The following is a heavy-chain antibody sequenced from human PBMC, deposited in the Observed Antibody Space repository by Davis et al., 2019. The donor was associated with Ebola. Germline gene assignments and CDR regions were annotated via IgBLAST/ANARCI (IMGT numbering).Heavy chain of an antibody. J-gene: IGHJ6*02. CDR1: GFTFYNYA. Sequence: GGSLRLSCAASGFTFYNYAITWVRQAPGKGLEWVSSISASGDRTYYADSVRGRFTISRDNSRNTLYLQMNSLRAEDTAVYYCARDAYGCSSTSCYYYYGMDVWGQGTTVTVSS. CDR3: ARDAYGCSSTSCYYYYGMDV. D-gene: IGHD2-2*01. V-gene: IGHV3-23*01. CDR2: ISASGDRT.